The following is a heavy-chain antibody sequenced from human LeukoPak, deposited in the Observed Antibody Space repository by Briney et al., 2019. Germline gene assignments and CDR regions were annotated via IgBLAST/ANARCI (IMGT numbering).Heavy chain of an antibody. Sequence: VASVKVSCKASGYTFTSYGISWVRPTPGQGREWMGQISAYNGNTNYTQKLQGRVTMTTDTSTSTAYMELRSLRSDDTAVYYCARSRGGYYYDSRHFDYWGQGTLVTISS. J-gene: IGHJ4*02. CDR2: ISAYNGNT. D-gene: IGHD3-22*01. CDR3: ARSRGGYYYDSRHFDY. CDR1: GYTFTSYG. V-gene: IGHV1-18*01.